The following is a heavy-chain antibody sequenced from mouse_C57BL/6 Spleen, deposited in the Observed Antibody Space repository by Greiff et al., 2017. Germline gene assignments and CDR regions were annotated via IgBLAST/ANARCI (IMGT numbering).Heavy chain of an antibody. CDR3: ASHFAWFAY. Sequence: QVQLKQSGAELMKPGASVKLSCKATGYTFTGYWIEWVKQRPGNGLEWIGEILPGSGSTNYNEKFKGKATFTADTSSNTAYMRLSSQTTEDSASYYCASHFAWFAYWGQGTLVTVSA. J-gene: IGHJ3*01. V-gene: IGHV1-9*01. CDR1: GYTFTGYW. CDR2: ILPGSGST.